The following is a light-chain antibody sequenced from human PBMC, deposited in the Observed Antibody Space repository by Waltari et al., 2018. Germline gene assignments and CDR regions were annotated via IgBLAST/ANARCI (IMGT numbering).Light chain of an antibody. CDR2: AAS. J-gene: IGKJ4*01. CDR1: RDIVDF. CDR3: QQYVTYPRT. V-gene: IGKV1-16*02. Sequence: IQMTQSPSSLSASVGDRVTITCRASRDIVDFLSWFQQKPGKAPKSLIYAASTLENGVPSKFSGSGSGTEFTLTINNLQPDDFATYYCQQYVTYPRTCGGGTRVEIK.